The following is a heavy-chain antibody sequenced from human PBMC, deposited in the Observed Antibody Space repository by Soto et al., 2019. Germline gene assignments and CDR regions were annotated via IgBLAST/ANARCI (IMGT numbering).Heavy chain of an antibody. CDR1: GGSISGFY. J-gene: IGHJ4*02. CDR2: IHTGGTT. V-gene: IGHV4-4*07. CDR3: ARISEGPIR. Sequence: PSETLSLTCTVSGGSISGFYWNWFRQPAGKGLEWIGRIHTGGTTNYKPSLRSRVTMSVDTSKNQFSLKLTSVTAADTAVYYCARISEGPIRWGQGTLVTVSS.